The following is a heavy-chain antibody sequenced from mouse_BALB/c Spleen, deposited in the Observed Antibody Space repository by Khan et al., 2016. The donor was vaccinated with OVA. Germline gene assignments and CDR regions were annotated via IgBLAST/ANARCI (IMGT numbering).Heavy chain of an antibody. CDR2: ISSGGSYT. V-gene: IGHV5-6-4*01. Sequence: EVELVESGGDLVRPGGSLKLSCAASGFSFSTYSMSWVRQIPEKRLEWVATISSGGSYTYSPDSVKGRFTISRDNAKNTLYLQMSSLKSEDTAMYYSTRDRGDYGCTPFFSKWGQGTTLTVSS. CDR1: GFSFSTYS. D-gene: IGHD1-1*01. J-gene: IGHJ2*01. CDR3: TRDRGDYGCTPFFSK.